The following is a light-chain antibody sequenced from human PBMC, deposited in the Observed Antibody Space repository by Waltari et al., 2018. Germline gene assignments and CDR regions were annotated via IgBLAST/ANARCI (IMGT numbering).Light chain of an antibody. CDR3: SIGHTSGWV. J-gene: IGLJ3*02. Sequence: PMLTQPASLSASPGASASITCTFSGGINVAGYHIFWYQQKPGSPPRYLLRFKSDLDKGQGSGVPSRFSGSKDASTNTGILRISGLQSEDEADYYCSIGHTSGWVFGGGTRLTVL. CDR2: FKSDLDK. CDR1: GGINVAGYH. V-gene: IGLV5-45*01.